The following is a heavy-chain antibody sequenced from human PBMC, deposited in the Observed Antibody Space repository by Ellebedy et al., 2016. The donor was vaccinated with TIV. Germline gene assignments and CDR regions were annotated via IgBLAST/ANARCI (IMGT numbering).Heavy chain of an antibody. CDR3: SRVDLGLAFHS. CDR2: IYSSGIT. CDR1: GFSVSGNY. J-gene: IGHJ4*02. D-gene: IGHD3/OR15-3a*01. Sequence: GESLKISCAVSGFSVSGNYMSWVRQPPGKGLEWVSIIYSSGITYYPNSVKGRFTISRDTSKNTVSLQIHTLRAEDTAVYYCSRVDLGLAFHSWGRGTLVTVSS. V-gene: IGHV3-53*01.